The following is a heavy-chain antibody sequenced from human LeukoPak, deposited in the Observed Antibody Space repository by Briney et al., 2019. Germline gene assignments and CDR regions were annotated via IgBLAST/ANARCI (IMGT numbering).Heavy chain of an antibody. CDR2: ISYDGSNK. Sequence: GGSLRLSCAASGFTFSSYWMSWVRQAPGKGLEWVAVISYDGSNKYYADSVKGRFTISRDNSKNTLYLQMNSLRAEDTAVYYCAKATNWNYEGWGQGTLVTVSS. V-gene: IGHV3-30*18. D-gene: IGHD1-7*01. CDR3: AKATNWNYEG. CDR1: GFTFSSYW. J-gene: IGHJ4*02.